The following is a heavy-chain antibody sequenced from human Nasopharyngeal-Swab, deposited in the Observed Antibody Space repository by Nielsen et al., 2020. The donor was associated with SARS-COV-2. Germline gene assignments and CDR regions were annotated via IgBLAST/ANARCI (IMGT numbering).Heavy chain of an antibody. D-gene: IGHD2-2*01. CDR1: GGSFSGHY. Sequence: SETLSLTCAVYGGSFSGHYWTWIRQPPGKGLEWIGEISHTGSPNYNPSLRGRVAISVDTSNNQVSLEVSSVTAADTAVYYCARGLSGIVPAPILGLGPYYYYYYMDVWGKGTTVTVSS. V-gene: IGHV4-34*01. CDR3: ARGLSGIVPAPILGLGPYYYYYYMDV. J-gene: IGHJ6*03. CDR2: ISHTGSP.